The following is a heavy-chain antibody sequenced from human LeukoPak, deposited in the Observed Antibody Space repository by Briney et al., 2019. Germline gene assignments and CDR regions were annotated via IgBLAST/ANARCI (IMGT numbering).Heavy chain of an antibody. Sequence: PSETLSLTCTVYGGSFSGYYWSWIRQPPGKGLEWIGEINHSGSTNCNPSLKSRVTISVDTSKNQFSLKLSSVTAADTAVYYCARKRIMITFGGVIGLYFDYWGQGTLVTVSS. CDR3: ARKRIMITFGGVIGLYFDY. CDR2: INHSGST. CDR1: GGSFSGYY. V-gene: IGHV4-34*01. D-gene: IGHD3-16*02. J-gene: IGHJ4*02.